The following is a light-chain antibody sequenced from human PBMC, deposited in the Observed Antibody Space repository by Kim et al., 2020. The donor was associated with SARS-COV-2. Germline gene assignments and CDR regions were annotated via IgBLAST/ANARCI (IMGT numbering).Light chain of an antibody. CDR3: HSRNNIDNHLV. V-gene: IGLV3-19*01. CDR1: SPSFFS. CDR2: GKN. Sequence: LGQTGRITCQDDSPSFFSASWHQQKRGQAPALVIYGKNSRPSGVPDRFSGSTSGNTSSLTITGAQAEDDADYYCHSRNNIDNHLVFGGGTQLTVL. J-gene: IGLJ2*01.